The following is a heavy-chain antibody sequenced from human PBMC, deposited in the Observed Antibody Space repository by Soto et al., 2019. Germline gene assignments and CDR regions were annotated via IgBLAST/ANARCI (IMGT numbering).Heavy chain of an antibody. J-gene: IGHJ5*02. Sequence: WETLSLTCNVSGGSISNYYWTWVRQSPEKGLEWIGYMYYNGNINYNPSLKSRVTISTDTSKNQFSLTLKSVTAADTAVYYCASGGNWFDPWGQGVLVTVSS. CDR1: GGSISNYY. CDR3: ASGGNWFDP. CDR2: MYYNGNI. D-gene: IGHD3-16*01. V-gene: IGHV4-59*01.